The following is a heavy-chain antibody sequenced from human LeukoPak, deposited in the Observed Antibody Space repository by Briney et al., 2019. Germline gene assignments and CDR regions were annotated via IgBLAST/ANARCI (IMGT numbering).Heavy chain of an antibody. CDR2: IYYNDNT. D-gene: IGHD1-1*01. CDR1: GGSISSSYF. CDR3: ARDTKN. Sequence: SETLSLTCTVSGGSISSSYFWGWIRQPPGKGLEWIGSIYYNDNTYYNPSLKSGVTISLDTSKNQFSLKLTSVTAADTAVYFCARDTKNWGQGTLVTVSS. V-gene: IGHV4-39*07. J-gene: IGHJ1*01.